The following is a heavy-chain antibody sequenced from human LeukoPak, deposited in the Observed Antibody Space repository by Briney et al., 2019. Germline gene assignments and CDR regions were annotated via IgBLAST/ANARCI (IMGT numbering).Heavy chain of an antibody. CDR1: GFTFSSYA. J-gene: IGHJ4*02. CDR2: ISGSGGST. CDR3: AAGYSSGWYSDY. V-gene: IGHV3-23*01. D-gene: IGHD6-19*01. Sequence: SGGSLRLSCAASGFTFSSYAMSWVRQAPGKGLEWVSAISGSGGSTYYADSVKGGFTISRDISKNTLHLQMNSLRAEDTAVYYCAAGYSSGWYSDYWGQGTLVTVSS.